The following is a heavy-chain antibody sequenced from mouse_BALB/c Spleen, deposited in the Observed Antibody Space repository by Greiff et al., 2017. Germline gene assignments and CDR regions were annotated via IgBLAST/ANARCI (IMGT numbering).Heavy chain of an antibody. CDR2: ISSGSSTI. CDR1: GFTFSSFG. CDR3: ARGRTITYAMDY. J-gene: IGHJ4*01. D-gene: IGHD1-1*02. Sequence: EVMLVESGGGLVQPGGSRKLSCAASGFTFSSFGMHWVRQAPEKGLAWVAYISSGSSTIYYADTVKGRFTISIDNPKTTLCLQMTSLRSEDTAMYYCARGRTITYAMDYWGQGTSVTVSS. V-gene: IGHV5-17*02.